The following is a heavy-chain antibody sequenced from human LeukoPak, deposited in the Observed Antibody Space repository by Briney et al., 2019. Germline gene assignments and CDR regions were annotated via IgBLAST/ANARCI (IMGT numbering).Heavy chain of an antibody. CDR2: IYYSGST. Sequence: PSETLSLTCTVSGGSISSGDYYWSWIRQPPGKGLEWIGYIYYSGSTYYNPSLKSRVTISVDTSKNQFSLKLSSVTAADTAVYYCARLLYYGGGFDLWGRGTLVTVSS. V-gene: IGHV4-30-4*01. CDR3: ARLLYYGGGFDL. CDR1: GGSISSGDYY. D-gene: IGHD2-21*01. J-gene: IGHJ2*01.